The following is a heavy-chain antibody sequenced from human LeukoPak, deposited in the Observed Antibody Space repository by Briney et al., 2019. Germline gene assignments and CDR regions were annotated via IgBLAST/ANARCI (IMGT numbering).Heavy chain of an antibody. J-gene: IGHJ4*02. CDR2: ISGSGGST. V-gene: IGHV3-23*01. CDR1: GFTFSSYA. Sequence: GGSLRLSCAASGFTFSSYAMSWVRQAPGKGLEWVSAISGSGGSTYYADSVKGRFTISRDNSKNTLYLQMNSLRAEDTAVYYFANGRAAAGIGYWGQGTLVTVSS. D-gene: IGHD6-13*01. CDR3: ANGRAAAGIGY.